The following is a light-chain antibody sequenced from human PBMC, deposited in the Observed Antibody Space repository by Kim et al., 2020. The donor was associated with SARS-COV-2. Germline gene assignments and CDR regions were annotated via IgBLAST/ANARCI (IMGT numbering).Light chain of an antibody. CDR2: GAS. J-gene: IGKJ2*01. V-gene: IGKV3-20*01. CDR1: QSVSSN. Sequence: SFSPGERVTLSCRASQSVSSNLAWYQHTPGQGPRLLIYGASIRATGIPEKFSGRGSGTDFTLTISGLEPEDFAVYYCQQYANSPYTFGQGTKLEI. CDR3: QQYANSPYT.